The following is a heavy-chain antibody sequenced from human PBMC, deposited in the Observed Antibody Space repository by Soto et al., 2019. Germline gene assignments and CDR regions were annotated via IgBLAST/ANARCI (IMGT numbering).Heavy chain of an antibody. Sequence: PGGSLRLSCEVSGFIFSEYEFNWVRQAPGKGLEWVSYIGKNGRDIYDADSVKGRFTISRDDDKSTLYLEMNSLRAEDTAVYYCARSRWYFDYWGQGTLVTVS. J-gene: IGHJ4*02. V-gene: IGHV3-48*03. CDR2: IGKNGRDI. CDR3: ARSRWYFDY. CDR1: GFIFSEYE.